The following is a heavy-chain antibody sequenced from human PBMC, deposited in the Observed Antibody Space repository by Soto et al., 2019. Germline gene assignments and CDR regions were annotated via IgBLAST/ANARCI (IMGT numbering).Heavy chain of an antibody. CDR3: ARASIAAAGNDYYYYGMDV. J-gene: IGHJ6*02. V-gene: IGHV1-69*12. Sequence: QVQLVQSGAEVKKPGSSVKVSCKASGGTFSSYAISWVRQAPGQGLEWMGGIIPIFGTANYAQKFQGRVTITADESTSTAYMELSSLRSEDTDVYYCARASIAAAGNDYYYYGMDVWGQGTTVTVSS. CDR1: GGTFSSYA. D-gene: IGHD6-13*01. CDR2: IIPIFGTA.